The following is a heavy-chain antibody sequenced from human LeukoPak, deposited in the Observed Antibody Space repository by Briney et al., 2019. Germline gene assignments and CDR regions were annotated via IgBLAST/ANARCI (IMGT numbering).Heavy chain of an antibody. CDR1: GFTFSSYA. CDR3: ARGHYYGSGSYDY. CDR2: INHSGST. J-gene: IGHJ4*02. D-gene: IGHD3-10*01. V-gene: IGHV4-34*01. Sequence: SGGSLRLSCAASGFTFSSYAMSWIRQPPGKGLEWIGEINHSGSTNYNPSLKSRVTISVDTSKNQFSLKLSSVTAADTAVYYCARGHYYGSGSYDYWGQGTLVTVSS.